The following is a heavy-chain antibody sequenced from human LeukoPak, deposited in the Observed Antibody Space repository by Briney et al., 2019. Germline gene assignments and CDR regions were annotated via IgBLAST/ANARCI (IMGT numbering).Heavy chain of an antibody. CDR1: GFTVSSNY. CDR2: IYSGGNT. CDR3: AKDLPFSYRGDFDY. V-gene: IGHV3-53*01. D-gene: IGHD3-10*01. J-gene: IGHJ4*02. Sequence: GGSLRLSCAASGFTVSSNYMSWVRQAPGKGLEWVSVIYSGGNTYYADSVKGRFTISRDNSKNTLYLQMNSLRAEDTAVYYCAKDLPFSYRGDFDYWGQGTLVTVSS.